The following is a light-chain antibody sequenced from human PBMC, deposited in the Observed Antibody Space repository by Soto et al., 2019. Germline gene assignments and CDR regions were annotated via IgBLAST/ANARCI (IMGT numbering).Light chain of an antibody. CDR3: QQYKDWPPLT. J-gene: IGKJ4*01. Sequence: EIAMTQSAVTLSASPGERVTLSCRASQSDNMNLAWYQQRPGHAPRDLIYGASNRASGIPDRFSGSGSGTDFTLTISSLEPDDFALYYCQQYKDWPPLTFGGGTRVEIK. CDR2: GAS. V-gene: IGKV3D-15*01. CDR1: QSDNMN.